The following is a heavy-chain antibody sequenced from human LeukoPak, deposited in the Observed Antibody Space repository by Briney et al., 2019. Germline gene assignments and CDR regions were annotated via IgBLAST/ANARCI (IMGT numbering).Heavy chain of an antibody. CDR1: GGTFSSYA. D-gene: IGHD6-13*01. J-gene: IGHJ4*02. CDR3: ARTAGSYYFDY. CDR2: IIPILGIA. Sequence: GSSVKVSCKASGGTFSSYAISWVRQAPGQGLEWMGRIIPILGIANYAQKFQGRVTITADKSTSTAYMELSSLGSEDTAVYYCARTAGSYYFDYWGQGTLVTVSS. V-gene: IGHV1-69*04.